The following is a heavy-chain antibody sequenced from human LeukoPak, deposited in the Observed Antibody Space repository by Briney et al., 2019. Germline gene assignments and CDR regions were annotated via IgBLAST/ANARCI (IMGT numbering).Heavy chain of an antibody. CDR2: ISWNSGSI. D-gene: IGHD1-26*01. V-gene: IGHV3-9*01. J-gene: IGHJ4*02. CDR3: AKDHLAIVGATQNYFDY. Sequence: PGRSLRLSCAASGFTFDDYAMHWVRQAPGKGLEWVSGISWNSGSIGYADSVKGRFTISRDNAKNSLYLQMNSLRAEDTALYYCAKDHLAIVGATQNYFDYWGQGTLVTVSS. CDR1: GFTFDDYA.